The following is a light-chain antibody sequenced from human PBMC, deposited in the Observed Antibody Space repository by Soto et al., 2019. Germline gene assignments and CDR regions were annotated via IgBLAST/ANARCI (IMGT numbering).Light chain of an antibody. CDR1: SGHSSYI. Sequence: QSVLTQSSSASASLGSSVKLTCTLSSGHSSYIIAWHQQQPGKAPRYLMKLEGSGSYNKGSGVPDRFSGSSSGADRYLTISNLQFEDEADYHCETWDSNTHVFGGGTQLTVL. V-gene: IGLV4-60*02. CDR3: ETWDSNTHV. J-gene: IGLJ2*01. CDR2: LEGSGSY.